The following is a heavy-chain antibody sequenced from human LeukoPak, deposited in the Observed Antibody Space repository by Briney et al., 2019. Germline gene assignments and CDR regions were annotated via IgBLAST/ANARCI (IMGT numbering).Heavy chain of an antibody. CDR3: ARYYDSSGYYYDAFDI. Sequence: SETLSLTCTVSGGSISSGDYYWSWIRRPPGKGLEWIGYIYYSGSTYYNPSLKSRVTISVDTSKNQFSLKLSSVTAADTAVYYCARYYDSSGYYYDAFDIWGQGTMVTVSS. V-gene: IGHV4-30-4*08. D-gene: IGHD3-22*01. CDR1: GGSISSGDYY. CDR2: IYYSGST. J-gene: IGHJ3*02.